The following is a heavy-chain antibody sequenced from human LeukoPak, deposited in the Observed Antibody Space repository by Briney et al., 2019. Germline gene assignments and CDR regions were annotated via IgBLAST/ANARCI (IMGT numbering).Heavy chain of an antibody. D-gene: IGHD3-3*01. CDR2: IRYDGSNK. CDR1: GFTFCSYG. CDR3: AKGPYYDFWSGYYSPYMDV. V-gene: IGHV3-30*02. Sequence: GGSLRLSCAASGFTFCSYGRHWARQAPGKGLGWVAFIRYDGSNKYYADSVKGRFTISRDNSKNTLYLQMNSLRAEDTAVYYCAKGPYYDFWSGYYSPYMDVWGKGTTVTVSS. J-gene: IGHJ6*03.